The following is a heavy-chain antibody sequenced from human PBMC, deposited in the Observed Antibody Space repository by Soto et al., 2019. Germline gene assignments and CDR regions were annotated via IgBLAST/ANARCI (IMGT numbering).Heavy chain of an antibody. J-gene: IGHJ4*02. Sequence: PGGSLRFSCAACGFTFSSYAMHWVRQAPGKGLEWVAVISYDGSNKYYADSVKGRFTISRDNSKNTLYLQMNSLRAEDTAVYYCARCLSMIVVAPFYWGQGTLVTVSS. CDR1: GFTFSSYA. V-gene: IGHV3-30-3*01. CDR3: ARCLSMIVVAPFY. D-gene: IGHD3-22*01. CDR2: ISYDGSNK.